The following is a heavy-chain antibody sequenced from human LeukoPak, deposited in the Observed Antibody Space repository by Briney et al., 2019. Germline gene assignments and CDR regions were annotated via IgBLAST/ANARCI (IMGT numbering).Heavy chain of an antibody. CDR2: INPNSSGT. J-gene: IGHJ4*02. CDR3: ARGVNSYGSGSYHFDY. Sequence: SRKLSCKASGYTFTDYYMHLVRQPPGQGREGMGWINPNSSGTNYTHKFHGRVTITRHTSSNTTNMQRSRLRSDATAVYCCARGVNSYGSGSYHFDYWGQGTLVTVSS. D-gene: IGHD3-10*01. CDR1: GYTFTDYY. V-gene: IGHV1-2*02.